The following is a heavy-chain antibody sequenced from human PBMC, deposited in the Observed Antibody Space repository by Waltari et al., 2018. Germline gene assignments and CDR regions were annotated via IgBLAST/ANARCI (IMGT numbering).Heavy chain of an antibody. J-gene: IGHJ6*02. CDR3: ALDTGALWMDV. V-gene: IGHV1-46*01. CDR2: INPSGGST. D-gene: IGHD2-21*01. CDR1: EYTFSSSY. Sequence: QVQLVQSGAEVKKPGASVTISCKTSEYTFSSSYIHWVRQAPGQGLAWMGIINPSGGSTIYAQKFQGRVTMTRDTSTSTVYMELSSLRSDDTAVYYCALDTGALWMDVWGQGTTVTVSS.